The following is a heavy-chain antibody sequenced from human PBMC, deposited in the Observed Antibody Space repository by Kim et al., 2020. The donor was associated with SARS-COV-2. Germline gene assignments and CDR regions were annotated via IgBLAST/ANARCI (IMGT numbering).Heavy chain of an antibody. CDR2: ICLDTDK. Sequence: PPGKALESHAPICLDTDKRCSPSLKSRLTITTDTSKNHVVLTMPNMDPVDTATYYCAHWLGGYYAYFEYWGQGTLVTVSS. D-gene: IGHD3-22*01. CDR3: AHWLGGYYAYFEY. V-gene: IGHV2-5*02. J-gene: IGHJ4*02.